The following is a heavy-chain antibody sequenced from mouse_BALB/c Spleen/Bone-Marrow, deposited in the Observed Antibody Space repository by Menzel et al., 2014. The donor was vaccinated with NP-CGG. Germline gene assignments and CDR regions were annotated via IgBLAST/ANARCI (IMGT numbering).Heavy chain of an antibody. CDR3: TRSGPGFAY. Sequence: VQLVESGAELVKPGASVKLSCKASGYTFTNYFMYWVKQRPGQGPEWIGEINPNNGGTNFNENFKSKATLTLDKSSSTAYMQLSSLTSEDSAVYYCTRSGPGFAYWGHGTLVTVSA. V-gene: IGHV1S81*02. CDR1: GYTFTNYF. CDR2: INPNNGGT. J-gene: IGHJ3*01.